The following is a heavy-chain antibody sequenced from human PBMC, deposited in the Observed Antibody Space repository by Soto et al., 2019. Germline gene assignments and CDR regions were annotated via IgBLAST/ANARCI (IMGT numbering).Heavy chain of an antibody. CDR2: IYYSGST. CDR3: ARDYSSSRDYYYYYGMDV. Sequence: SETLSLTCTVSGGSISSGDYYWSWIRQPPGKGLEWIGYIYYSGSTYYNPSLKSRVTISVDTSKNQFSLKLSSVTAADTAVYYCARDYSSSRDYYYYYGMDVWGQGTTVTVSS. J-gene: IGHJ6*02. V-gene: IGHV4-30-4*01. D-gene: IGHD6-13*01. CDR1: GGSISSGDYY.